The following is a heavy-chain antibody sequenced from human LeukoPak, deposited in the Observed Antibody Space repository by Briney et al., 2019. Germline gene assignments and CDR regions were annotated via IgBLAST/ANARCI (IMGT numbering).Heavy chain of an antibody. CDR3: ARDPIVGDTGGGDY. J-gene: IGHJ4*02. V-gene: IGHV3-7*01. D-gene: IGHD1-26*01. CDR1: GFTFSSYW. Sequence: GGSLRLSCAASGFTFSSYWMTWVCQAPGKGLEWVSNINGDGSIENYVHSVRGRSSIFRDNAKDALYLQMNSLRVDDTAIYYCARDPIVGDTGGGDYWGQGTLVTVSS. CDR2: INGDGSIE.